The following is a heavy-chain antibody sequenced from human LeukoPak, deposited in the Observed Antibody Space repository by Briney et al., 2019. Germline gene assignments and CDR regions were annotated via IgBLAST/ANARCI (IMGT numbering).Heavy chain of an antibody. Sequence: PGGSLRLSCAAPGFTFSSYAMSWVRQAPGKGLEWVSAISGSGGSTYYADSVKGRFTISRDNSKNTLYLQMNSLRAEDTAVYYCAKGLIPFSRDYDFWSGYYGGLDYWGQGTLVTVSS. CDR2: ISGSGGST. J-gene: IGHJ4*02. V-gene: IGHV3-23*01. D-gene: IGHD3-3*01. CDR1: GFTFSSYA. CDR3: AKGLIPFSRDYDFWSGYYGGLDY.